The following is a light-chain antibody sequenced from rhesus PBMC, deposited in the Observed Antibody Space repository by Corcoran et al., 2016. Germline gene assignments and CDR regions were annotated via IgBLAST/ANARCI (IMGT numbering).Light chain of an antibody. J-gene: IGKJ3*01. CDR1: LGISSW. Sequence: DIQMTQSPSSLSASVGDTVTITCRASLGISSWLAWYQQKPGKAPKLLINKASSLQSGVPSRFSGSGTGTDFTFPISSLQSEDFATYYYQQYSSRPFAFGPGTKLDIK. CDR2: KAS. V-gene: IGKV1-22*01. CDR3: QQYSSRPFA.